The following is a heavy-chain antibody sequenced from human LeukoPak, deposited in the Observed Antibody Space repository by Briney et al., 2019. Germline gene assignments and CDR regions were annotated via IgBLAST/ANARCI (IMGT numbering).Heavy chain of an antibody. J-gene: IGHJ6*02. CDR3: ARDRITMVRGVIYYYGMDV. Sequence: SVKVSCKASGYTFTSYGISWVRQAPGQGLEWMGGIIPIFGTANYAQKFQGRVTITTDESTSTAYMELSSLRSEDTAVYYCARDRITMVRGVIYYYGMDVWGQETTVTVSS. CDR1: GYTFTSYG. D-gene: IGHD3-10*01. V-gene: IGHV1-69*05. CDR2: IIPIFGTA.